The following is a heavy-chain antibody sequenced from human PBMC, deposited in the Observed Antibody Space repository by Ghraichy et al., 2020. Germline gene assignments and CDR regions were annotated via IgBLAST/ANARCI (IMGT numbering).Heavy chain of an antibody. V-gene: IGHV3-23*01. CDR3: AKDRVGIAVAGGWFDP. D-gene: IGHD6-19*01. CDR1: GFTFSNYA. Sequence: GESLNISCAASGFTFSNYAMSWVRQAPGKGLEWVSAISGSGGSTYHADSVRGRFTISRDNSKNTLYLQMNSLRAEDTAVYYCAKDRVGIAVAGGWFDPWGQGTLVTVSS. J-gene: IGHJ5*02. CDR2: ISGSGGST.